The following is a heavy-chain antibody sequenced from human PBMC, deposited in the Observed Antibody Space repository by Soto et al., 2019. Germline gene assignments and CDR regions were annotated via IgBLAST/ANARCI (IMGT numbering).Heavy chain of an antibody. Sequence: PGESLKISCKGSGYSFTSYWISWVRQMPGKGLEWMGRIDPSDSYTNYSPSFQGHVTISADKSISTAYLQWSSPKASDTAMYYCASPAGGNSNYYYYYGMDVWGQGTTVTVSS. CDR2: IDPSDSYT. V-gene: IGHV5-10-1*01. CDR1: GYSFTSYW. CDR3: ASPAGGNSNYYYYYGMDV. D-gene: IGHD2-21*02. J-gene: IGHJ6*02.